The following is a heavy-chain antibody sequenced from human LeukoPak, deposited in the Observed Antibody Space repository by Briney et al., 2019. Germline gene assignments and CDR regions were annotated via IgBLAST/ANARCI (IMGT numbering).Heavy chain of an antibody. Sequence: GGSLRLSCAASGFTFSSYAMHWVRQAPGKGLEWVAVISYDGSNKYYADSVKGRFTISRDNSKNTLYLQMNSLRAEDTAVYYCAKDFDWLLGNYYYGMDVWGQGTTVTVSS. CDR2: ISYDGSNK. V-gene: IGHV3-30*01. J-gene: IGHJ6*02. CDR1: GFTFSSYA. CDR3: AKDFDWLLGNYYYGMDV. D-gene: IGHD3-9*01.